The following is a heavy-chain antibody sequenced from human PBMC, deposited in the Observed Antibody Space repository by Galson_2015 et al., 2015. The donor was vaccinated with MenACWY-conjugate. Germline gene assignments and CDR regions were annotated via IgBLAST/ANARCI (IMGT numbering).Heavy chain of an antibody. D-gene: IGHD6-19*01. V-gene: IGHV3-30*18. CDR3: AKGGLWYSSGWYSNYYYYYG. CDR2: ISYDGSNK. Sequence: SLRLSCAASGFTFSSYGMHWVRQAPGKGLEWVAVISYDGSNKYYADSVKGRFTISRDNSKNTLYLQMNSLRAEDTAVYYCAKGGLWYSSGWYSNYYYYYG. CDR1: GFTFSSYG. J-gene: IGHJ6*01.